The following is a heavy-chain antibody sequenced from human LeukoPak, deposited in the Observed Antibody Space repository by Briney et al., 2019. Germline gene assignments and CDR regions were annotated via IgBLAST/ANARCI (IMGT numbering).Heavy chain of an antibody. Sequence: PSETLSLTCTVSGGSISSYYWSWIRQHPGKGLEWIGYIYYSGSTYYNPSLKSRVTISVDTSKNQFSLKLSSVTAADTAVYYCARRGDYYDSSGYVDYWGQGTLVTVSS. CDR3: ARRGDYYDSSGYVDY. V-gene: IGHV4-59*06. CDR2: IYYSGST. J-gene: IGHJ4*02. D-gene: IGHD3-22*01. CDR1: GGSISSYY.